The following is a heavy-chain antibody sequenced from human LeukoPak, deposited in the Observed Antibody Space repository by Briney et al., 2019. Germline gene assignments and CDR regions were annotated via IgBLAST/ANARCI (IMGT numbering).Heavy chain of an antibody. J-gene: IGHJ4*02. CDR1: GFTFSSYA. V-gene: IGHV3-23*01. D-gene: IGHD5-18*01. Sequence: HPGGSLRLSCAASGFTFSSYAMSWVRQAPGKGLEWVSAISGSGGSTYYADSVKGRFTISGDNSKNTLYLQMNSLRAEDTTVYYCAKEPWIQLPAEFDYWGQGTLVTVSS. CDR2: ISGSGGST. CDR3: AKEPWIQLPAEFDY.